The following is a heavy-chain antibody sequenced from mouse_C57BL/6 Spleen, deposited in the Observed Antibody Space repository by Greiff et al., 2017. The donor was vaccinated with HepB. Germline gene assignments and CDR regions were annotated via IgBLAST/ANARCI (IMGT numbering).Heavy chain of an antibody. Sequence: QVQLQQSGAELARPGASVKLSCKASGYTFTSYWMQWVKQRPGQGLEWIGEIDPSDSYTNYNQKFKGKATLTVDTSSSTAYMQLSSLTSEDSAVYYCASGNWFAYWGQGTLVTVSA. V-gene: IGHV1-50*01. CDR2: IDPSDSYT. CDR1: GYTFTSYW. D-gene: IGHD2-1*01. CDR3: ASGNWFAY. J-gene: IGHJ3*01.